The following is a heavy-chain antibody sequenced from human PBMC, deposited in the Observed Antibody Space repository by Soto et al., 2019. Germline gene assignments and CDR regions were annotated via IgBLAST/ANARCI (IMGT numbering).Heavy chain of an antibody. J-gene: IGHJ5*02. CDR2: FDPEDGET. CDR3: ATTNYYDSSGYYYRWFDP. V-gene: IGHV1-24*01. Sequence: ASVKVSCKVSGYTLTELSMHWVRQAPGKGLEWMGGFDPEDGETIYAQKFQGRVTMTEDTSTDTAYMELSSLRSEDTAVYYCATTNYYDSSGYYYRWFDPWGQGTQVTVS. CDR1: GYTLTELS. D-gene: IGHD3-22*01.